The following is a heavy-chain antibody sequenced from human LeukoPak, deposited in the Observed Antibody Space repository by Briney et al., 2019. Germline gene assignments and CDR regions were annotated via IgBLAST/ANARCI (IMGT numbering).Heavy chain of an antibody. Sequence: GGSLRLSCAASGFTFSSYEMNWVRQTPGKGLEWVAYITSSGRIIYYADSVKGRFTISRDNAKNSLYLQMNSLRAEDTAVYYCASTGGYGSGTYDYYYFGMDVWGQGTTVTVSS. CDR2: ITSSGRII. J-gene: IGHJ6*02. CDR1: GFTFSSYE. D-gene: IGHD3-10*01. V-gene: IGHV3-48*03. CDR3: ASTGGYGSGTYDYYYFGMDV.